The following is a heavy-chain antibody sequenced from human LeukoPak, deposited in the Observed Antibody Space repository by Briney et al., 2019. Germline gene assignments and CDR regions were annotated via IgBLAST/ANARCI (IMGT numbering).Heavy chain of an antibody. D-gene: IGHD6-13*01. CDR1: GFTFSRYS. J-gene: IGHJ4*02. CDR3: ARLAAAGTFDY. Sequence: GGSLRLSCAASGFTFSRYSMNWVRQAPGKGLEWVSSISSSSSYIYYADSVKGRFTISRDNAKNSLYLQMNSLRAEDTAVYYCARLAAAGTFDYWGQGTLVTVSS. CDR2: ISSSSSYI. V-gene: IGHV3-21*01.